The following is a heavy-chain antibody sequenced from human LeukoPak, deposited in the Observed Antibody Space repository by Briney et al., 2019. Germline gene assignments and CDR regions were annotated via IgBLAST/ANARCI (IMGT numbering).Heavy chain of an antibody. CDR3: ARHPFSSPFDY. V-gene: IGHV4-59*08. D-gene: IGHD2/OR15-2a*01. J-gene: IGHJ4*02. CDR2: IYHTGNS. Sequence: PSETLSLTCTVSGGSVSSDYWSWIRQPPGKGLEWIGYIYHTGNSDYNPSLKSRATISLDTSKNQFSLKLTSVTAADTAVYFCARHPFSSPFDYWGQGTLVTVSS. CDR1: GGSVSSDY.